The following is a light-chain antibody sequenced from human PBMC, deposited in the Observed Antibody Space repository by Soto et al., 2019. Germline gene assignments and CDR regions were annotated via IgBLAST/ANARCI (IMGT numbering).Light chain of an antibody. V-gene: IGKV3-20*01. CDR3: QHYGSSSWT. CDR1: QSVSNNY. J-gene: IGKJ1*01. CDR2: GAF. Sequence: EIVLTQSPGTLSLSPWERATLSCRASQSVSNNYLAWYQQKPGQAPWLLIYGAFNRAGGVPDRFSGSGSGTDFTLTISRLEPEDFAVYYCQHYGSSSWTFGQGTKVDIK.